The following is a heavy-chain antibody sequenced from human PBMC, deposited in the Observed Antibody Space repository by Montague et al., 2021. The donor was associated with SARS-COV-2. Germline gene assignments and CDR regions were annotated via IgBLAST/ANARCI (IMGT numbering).Heavy chain of an antibody. CDR3: AREGPGRGYYGGLDV. D-gene: IGHD3-10*01. J-gene: IGHJ6*02. Sequence: SETLSLTCTVSGGSISSYYWSWIRQPPGKGLEWIGEIYYSGSTNYNPSLKSRVTISVDTSKNQFSLKLSSVTAADTAVYYCAREGPGRGYYGGLDVWGQGTTVTVSS. CDR2: IYYSGST. V-gene: IGHV4-59*01. CDR1: GGSISSYY.